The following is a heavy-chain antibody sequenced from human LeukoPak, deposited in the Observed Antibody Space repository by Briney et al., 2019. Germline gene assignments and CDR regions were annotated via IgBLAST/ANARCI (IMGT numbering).Heavy chain of an antibody. CDR2: MNPNSGNT. CDR3: ARVLGYCSSTSCYGGWFDP. Sequence: ASVKVSCKASGYTFTSYDINWVRQATGQGLEWMGWMNPNSGNTGYAQKFQGRVTITRNTSISTAYMELSSLRSEDTAVYYCARVLGYCSSTSCYGGWFDPWGQGTLVTVFS. D-gene: IGHD2-2*01. J-gene: IGHJ5*02. CDR1: GYTFTSYD. V-gene: IGHV1-8*03.